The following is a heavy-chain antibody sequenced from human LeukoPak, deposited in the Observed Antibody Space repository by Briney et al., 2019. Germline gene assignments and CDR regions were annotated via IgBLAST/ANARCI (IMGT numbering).Heavy chain of an antibody. CDR3: ATGSLWSSTYYYYGMDV. Sequence: ASVKVSCKVSGYTFTELSMHWVRQAPGKGLEWMGGFDPEDGETIYAQKFQGRVTMTEDTSTDTAYMELSSLRSEDTAVYYCATGSLWSSTYYYYGMDVWGQGTTVTVSS. V-gene: IGHV1-24*01. D-gene: IGHD3-10*01. J-gene: IGHJ6*02. CDR2: FDPEDGET. CDR1: GYTFTELS.